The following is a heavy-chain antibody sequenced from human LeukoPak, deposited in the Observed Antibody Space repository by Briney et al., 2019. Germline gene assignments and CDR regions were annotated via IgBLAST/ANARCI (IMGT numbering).Heavy chain of an antibody. CDR2: INPSGGST. V-gene: IGHV1-46*01. D-gene: IGHD3-22*01. CDR1: GYTFTSYY. Sequence: ASVKVSCKASGYTFTSYYMHWVRQATGQGREWMGIINPSGGSTSYAQKFQGRVTMTTDTSTSTAYMELRSLRSDDTAVYYCARGLTPYDSSGYDYWGQGTLVTVSS. CDR3: ARGLTPYDSSGYDY. J-gene: IGHJ4*02.